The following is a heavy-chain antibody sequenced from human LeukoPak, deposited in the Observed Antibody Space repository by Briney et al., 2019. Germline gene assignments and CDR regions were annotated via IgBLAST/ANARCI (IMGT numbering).Heavy chain of an antibody. CDR3: ATGVDFWSGYIRFDY. V-gene: IGHV3-7*01. D-gene: IGHD3-3*01. CDR1: GFTFSSYW. CDR2: KKQDGSEK. J-gene: IGHJ4*02. Sequence: GGSLRLSCAASGFTFSSYWMSWVRQAPGKGLEWVANKKQDGSEKYYVDSVKGRFTISRDNAKNSLYLQMNSLRAEDTAVYYCATGVDFWSGYIRFDYWGQGTLATVSS.